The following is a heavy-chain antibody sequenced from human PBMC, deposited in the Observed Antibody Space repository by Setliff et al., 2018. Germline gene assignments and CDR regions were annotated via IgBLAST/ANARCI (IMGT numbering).Heavy chain of an antibody. D-gene: IGHD2-15*01. CDR1: GYIFKSYG. Sequence: ASVKVSCKASGYIFKSYGISWVRQAPGQGLEWMGWISSYNDVTNYAQSYQGRVTMTTDTSKSAAYMDLRGLRSDDTAVYYCAISTLSICSGGSCPNAFDVWGQGTMVTVS. CDR2: ISSYNDVT. CDR3: AISTLSICSGGSCPNAFDV. J-gene: IGHJ3*01. V-gene: IGHV1-18*01.